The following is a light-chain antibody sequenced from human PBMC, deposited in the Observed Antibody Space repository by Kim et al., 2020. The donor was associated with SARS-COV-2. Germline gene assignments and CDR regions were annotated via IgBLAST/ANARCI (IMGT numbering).Light chain of an antibody. CDR3: QQYYTWT. CDR2: KSS. V-gene: IGKV1-5*03. J-gene: IGKJ1*01. CDR1: QSIERW. Sequence: TLSASVGDTVTITCRASQSIERWVAWYQQKPGRAPKLLIYKSSILEPGVPSKFSGSGFGTEFTLTIAGLQTDDSATYYCQQYYTWTFGQGTKLEI.